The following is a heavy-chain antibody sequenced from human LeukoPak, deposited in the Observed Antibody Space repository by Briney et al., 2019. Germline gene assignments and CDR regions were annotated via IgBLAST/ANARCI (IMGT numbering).Heavy chain of an antibody. D-gene: IGHD5-24*01. V-gene: IGHV1-2*02. CDR3: ARGEDGYNSLDY. Sequence: ASVKVSCKAPGYTFTGYYMHWVRQAPGQGLEWMGWINPNSGGTNYAQKFQGRVTMTRDTSISTAYMELSRLRSDDTAVYYCARGEDGYNSLDYWGQGTLVTVSS. CDR2: INPNSGGT. J-gene: IGHJ4*02. CDR1: GYTFTGYY.